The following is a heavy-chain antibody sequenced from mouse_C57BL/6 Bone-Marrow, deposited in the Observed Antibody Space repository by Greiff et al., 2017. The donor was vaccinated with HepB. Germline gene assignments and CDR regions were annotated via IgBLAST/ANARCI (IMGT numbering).Heavy chain of an antibody. Sequence: EVKLVESGGGLVQPGGSLKLSCAASGFTFSDYYMYWVRQTPEKRLEWVAYISNGGGSTYYPDTVKGRFTIARDNAKNTLYLQMIRLKSEDTAMYYCARHDDGYYPAWFAYWGQGTLVTVSA. V-gene: IGHV5-12*01. D-gene: IGHD2-3*01. CDR2: ISNGGGST. CDR1: GFTFSDYY. CDR3: ARHDDGYYPAWFAY. J-gene: IGHJ3*01.